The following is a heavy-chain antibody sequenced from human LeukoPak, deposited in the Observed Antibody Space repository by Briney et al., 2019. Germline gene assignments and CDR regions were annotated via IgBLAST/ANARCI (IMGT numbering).Heavy chain of an antibody. J-gene: IGHJ6*03. CDR3: ARSGIKMVRGVIIKSPYHMDV. CDR1: GFTFSIYS. V-gene: IGHV3-21*01. Sequence: PGGSLRLSCVASGFTFSIYSMNWVRQAPGKGLEWVSSISSSSSYIYYADSVKGRFTISRDNAKNSLYLQMNSLRAEETAVYYCARSGIKMVRGVIIKSPYHMDVWGKGTTVTVSS. D-gene: IGHD3-10*01. CDR2: ISSSSSYI.